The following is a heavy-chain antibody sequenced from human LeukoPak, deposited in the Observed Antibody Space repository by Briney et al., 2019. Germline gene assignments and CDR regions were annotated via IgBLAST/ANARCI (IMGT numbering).Heavy chain of an antibody. CDR2: IYYSGST. CDR3: ARMRGTTLFDY. J-gene: IGHJ4*02. V-gene: IGHV4-59*01. D-gene: IGHD2/OR15-2a*01. Sequence: SETLSLTCTVSGGSISSYYWSWIRQPPGKGLEWIGYIYYSGSTNYNPSLKSRVTISVETSKNQFSLKLSSVTAADTAVYYCARMRGTTLFDYWGQGTLVTVSS. CDR1: GGSISSYY.